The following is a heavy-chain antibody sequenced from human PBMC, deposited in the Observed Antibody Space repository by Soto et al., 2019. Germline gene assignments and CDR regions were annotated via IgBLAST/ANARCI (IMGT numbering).Heavy chain of an antibody. Sequence: HPXGSLRVSFAAAGFTFSSYAMSWVRQALGKGLEWVSAISGSGGSTYYADSVKGRFTISRDNSKNTLYLQMNSLRAEDTAVYYRARVARYDSSGYYLVFDDWGQGTLVTVSS. D-gene: IGHD3-22*01. V-gene: IGHV3-23*01. CDR3: ARVARYDSSGYYLVFDD. J-gene: IGHJ4*02. CDR1: GFTFSSYA. CDR2: ISGSGGST.